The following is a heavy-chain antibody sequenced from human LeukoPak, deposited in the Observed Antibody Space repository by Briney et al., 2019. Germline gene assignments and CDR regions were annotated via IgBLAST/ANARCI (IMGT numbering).Heavy chain of an antibody. CDR3: ASSGYSYGHYYYYYGMDV. D-gene: IGHD5-18*01. J-gene: IGHJ6*02. CDR2: IYTSGST. CDR1: GGSISSYY. Sequence: SETLSLTCTVSGGSISSYYWSWIRQPAGKGLGWIGRIYTSGSTNYNPSLKSRVTMSVDTSKNQFSLKLSSVTAADTAVYYCASSGYSYGHYYYYYGMDVWGQGTTVTVSS. V-gene: IGHV4-4*07.